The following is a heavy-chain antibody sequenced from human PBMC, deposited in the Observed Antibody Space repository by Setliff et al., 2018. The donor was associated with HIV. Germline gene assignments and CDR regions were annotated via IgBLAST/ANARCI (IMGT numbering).Heavy chain of an antibody. CDR1: GFTFSIYS. CDR3: ARGLTTWSLRGQAMDASDI. J-gene: IGHJ3*02. D-gene: IGHD3-10*01. CDR2: ISSSGKYI. Sequence: GGSLRLSCTASGFTFSIYSMNWVRQAPGKGLEWVSSISSSGKYIYYADSVKGRFTISRGNAKNSLYLQMNSLRADDTAVYYCARGLTTWSLRGQAMDASDIWGQGTMVTVSS. V-gene: IGHV3-21*01.